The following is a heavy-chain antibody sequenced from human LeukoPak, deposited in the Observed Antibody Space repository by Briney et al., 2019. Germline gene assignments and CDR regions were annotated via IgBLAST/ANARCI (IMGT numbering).Heavy chain of an antibody. CDR3: ARASSIAAPNDY. V-gene: IGHV4-34*01. J-gene: IGHJ4*02. CDR2: INHSGST. D-gene: IGHD6-6*01. Sequence: SETLSLTCAVYGGSFSCYYWSWIRQPPGKGLEWIGEINHSGSTNYNPSLKSRVTISVDTSKNQFSLKLSSVTAADTAVYYCARASSIAAPNDYWGQGTLVTVSS. CDR1: GGSFSCYY.